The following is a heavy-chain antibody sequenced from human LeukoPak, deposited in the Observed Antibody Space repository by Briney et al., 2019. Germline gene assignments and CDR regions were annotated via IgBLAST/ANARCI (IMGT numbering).Heavy chain of an antibody. Sequence: GGSLRLSCAASGFTFSSYPMHWVRQAPGKGLEWVAVIANDGRDKHYVDSAKGRFTISRDNSKNTLYLQMNSLRTEDTAVYYCARDHHIAAAVYYFDYWGQGTLVTVSS. CDR1: GFTFSSYP. J-gene: IGHJ4*02. D-gene: IGHD6-13*01. CDR3: ARDHHIAAAVYYFDY. V-gene: IGHV3-30*04. CDR2: IANDGRDK.